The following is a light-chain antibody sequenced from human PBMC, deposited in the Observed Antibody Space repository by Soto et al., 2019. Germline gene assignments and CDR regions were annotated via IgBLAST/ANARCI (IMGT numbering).Light chain of an antibody. CDR1: SSDVGGYNY. CDR3: SSYTSSNFWV. J-gene: IGLJ3*02. V-gene: IGLV2-14*01. Sequence: QSVLTQPASVSGSPGQSITISCTGTSSDVGGYNYDSWCQQHPGKAPKLMIYEVSSRPSGISNRFSDSKSGNTASLTISGLQAEDEADYYCSSYTSSNFWVFGEGNKLTVL. CDR2: EVS.